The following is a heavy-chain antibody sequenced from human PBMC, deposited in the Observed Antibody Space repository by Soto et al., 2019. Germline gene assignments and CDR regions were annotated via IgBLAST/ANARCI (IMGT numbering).Heavy chain of an antibody. D-gene: IGHD3-10*01. CDR2: IDWDDDK. Sequence: TLSLTCTVSGGSISSYYWSWIRQPPGKALEWLALIDWDDDKYYSTSLKTRLTISKDTSKNQVVLTMTNMDPVDTATYYCARIFYGSGSPYYYGMDVWGQGTTVTVSS. CDR1: GGSISSYYW. CDR3: ARIFYGSGSPYYYGMDV. V-gene: IGHV2-70*18. J-gene: IGHJ6*02.